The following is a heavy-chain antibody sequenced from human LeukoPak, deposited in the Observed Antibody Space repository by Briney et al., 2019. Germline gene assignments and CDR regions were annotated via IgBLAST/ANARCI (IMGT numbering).Heavy chain of an antibody. CDR2: IYYSGST. D-gene: IGHD3-3*01. CDR3: ARGITFFGVVIPNRFDY. V-gene: IGHV4-59*01. Sequence: SETLSLTCTVSGGSISSYYWSWIRQPPGKGLEWIGYIYYSGSTNYNPSLKSRVTISVDTSKNQFSLKLSSVSAADTAVYYCARGITFFGVVIPNRFDYWGQGTLVTVSS. CDR1: GGSISSYY. J-gene: IGHJ4*02.